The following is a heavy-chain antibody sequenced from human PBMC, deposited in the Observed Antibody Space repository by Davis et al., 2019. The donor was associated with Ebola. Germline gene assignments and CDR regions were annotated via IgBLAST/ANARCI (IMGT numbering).Heavy chain of an antibody. J-gene: IGHJ6*02. D-gene: IGHD3-16*02. CDR1: GDSVSSNSAA. CDR3: AKDLGLMITFGGVIVPDYYGMDV. Sequence: PSETLSLTCAISGDSVSSNSAAWNWIRQSPSRGLEWLGRTYYRSKWYNDYAVSVKSRITINPDTSKNQFSLQLNSVTPEDTAVYYCAKDLGLMITFGGVIVPDYYGMDVWGQGTTVTVSS. CDR2: TYYRSKWYN. V-gene: IGHV6-1*01.